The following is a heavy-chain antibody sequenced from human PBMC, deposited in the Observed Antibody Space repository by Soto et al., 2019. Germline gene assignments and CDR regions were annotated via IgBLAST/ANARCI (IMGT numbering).Heavy chain of an antibody. CDR3: ARGNYGSGSYYTNNWFDP. CDR2: IYYSGST. Sequence: SETLSLTCTVSGGSISSGGYYWSWIRQHPGKGLEWIGYIYYSGSTYYNPSLKSRVTISVDTSKNQFSLKLSSVTAADTAVYYCARGNYGSGSYYTNNWFDPWGQGTLVTVS. D-gene: IGHD3-10*01. CDR1: GGSISSGGYY. V-gene: IGHV4-31*03. J-gene: IGHJ5*02.